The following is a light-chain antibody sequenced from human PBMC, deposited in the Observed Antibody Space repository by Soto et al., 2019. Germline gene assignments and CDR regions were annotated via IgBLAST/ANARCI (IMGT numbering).Light chain of an antibody. Sequence: QSVLTQPPSASGSPGQSVIISCAGSSSDIGAYDYVSWFQQHPGKAPKLLIYEFEKRPSGVPDRFSGSKSGTSASLAISGLRSEDEADYYCAAWDDSLSGRVVFGGGTKLTVL. V-gene: IGLV2-8*01. CDR1: SSDIGAYDY. J-gene: IGLJ2*01. CDR2: EFE. CDR3: AAWDDSLSGRVV.